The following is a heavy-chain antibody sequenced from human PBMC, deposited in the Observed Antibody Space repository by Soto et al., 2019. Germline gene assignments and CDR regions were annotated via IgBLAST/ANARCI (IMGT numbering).Heavy chain of an antibody. CDR2: INHSGST. Sequence: QVQLQQWGAGLLKPSETLSLTCAVSGGSFSGYYWSWIRQPPGKGLEWIGEINHSGSTNYNPSLKSRVTISVDTSKNQFSLKLSSVTAADTAVYYCARKIVVVPAAFYYYYYMDVWGKGTTVTVSS. V-gene: IGHV4-34*01. CDR3: ARKIVVVPAAFYYYYYMDV. J-gene: IGHJ6*03. CDR1: GGSFSGYY. D-gene: IGHD2-2*01.